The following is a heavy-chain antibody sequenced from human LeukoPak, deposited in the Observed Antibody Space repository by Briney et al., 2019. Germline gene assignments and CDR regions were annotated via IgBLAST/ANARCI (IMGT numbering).Heavy chain of an antibody. CDR3: ARVGRIAAAVPFDY. V-gene: IGHV4-59*01. Sequence: SETLSLTCTVSGGSLSSYYWSWIRQPPGKGLEWIGYIYYSGSTNYNPSLKSRVTISVDTSKNQFSLKLSSVTAADTAVYYCARVGRIAAAVPFDYWGQGTLVTVSS. CDR1: GGSLSSYY. D-gene: IGHD6-13*01. CDR2: IYYSGST. J-gene: IGHJ4*02.